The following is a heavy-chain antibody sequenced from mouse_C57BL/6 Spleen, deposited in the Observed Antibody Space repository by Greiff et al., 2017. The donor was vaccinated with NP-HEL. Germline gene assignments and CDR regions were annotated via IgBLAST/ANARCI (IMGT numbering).Heavy chain of an antibody. V-gene: IGHV5-16*01. CDR2: INSDGSST. D-gene: IGHD1-1*01. CDR1: GFTFSDYY. CDR3: ARERESYYSGSPGDFDV. J-gene: IGHJ1*03. Sequence: EVMLVESEGGLVQPGSSMKLSCTASGFTFSDYYMAWVSQVPEKGLEWVANINSDGSSTYYLDSLKSRFIISIDNASNILYLQMSSLKSDDTATNYGARERESYYSGSPGDFDVWGTGTTVTVSS.